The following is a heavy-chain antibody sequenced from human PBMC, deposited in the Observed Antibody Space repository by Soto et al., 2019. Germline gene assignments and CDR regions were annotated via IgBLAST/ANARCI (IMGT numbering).Heavy chain of an antibody. D-gene: IGHD5-12*01. CDR1: GFSLSTSGVG. Sequence: QITLKESGPTLVKPTQTLTLTCTFSGFSLSTSGVGVGWIRQPPGKALEWLALIYWDDDKRYSPSLKSRLTITXATXKXLVVLTMTNMDPVDTATYYCAHRRGEWLQFGYYFDYWGQGTLVTVSS. CDR3: AHRRGEWLQFGYYFDY. CDR2: IYWDDDK. J-gene: IGHJ4*02. V-gene: IGHV2-5*02.